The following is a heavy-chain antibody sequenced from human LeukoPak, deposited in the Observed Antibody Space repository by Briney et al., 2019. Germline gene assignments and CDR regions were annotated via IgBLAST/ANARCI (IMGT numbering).Heavy chain of an antibody. Sequence: ASVKVSCKASGFTFTNYAIQWVRQAPGQRLEWMGWINAGNGKTKYSQKFQGRVTITRDTSANTAYMELSSLRSEDTAVYYCARGIWTATSVTYYLDYWGQGTLVTVSS. CDR3: ARGIWTATSVTYYLDY. J-gene: IGHJ4*02. CDR2: INAGNGKT. V-gene: IGHV1-3*01. D-gene: IGHD3/OR15-3a*01. CDR1: GFTFTNYA.